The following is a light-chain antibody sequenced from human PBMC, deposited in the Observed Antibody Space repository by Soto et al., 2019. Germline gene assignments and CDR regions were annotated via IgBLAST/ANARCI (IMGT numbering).Light chain of an antibody. V-gene: IGKV3-15*01. CDR2: GAF. Sequence: EIVLTQSPATLSVSPGERATLSCRTSQSVGRNLAWYQQKPGRAPRLLIYGAFIRAPGFPVTFRGTGSGSEFTLTITSLQSEDGALYYCQQYDKWPYTFGQGTNLEIK. CDR3: QQYDKWPYT. J-gene: IGKJ2*01. CDR1: QSVGRN.